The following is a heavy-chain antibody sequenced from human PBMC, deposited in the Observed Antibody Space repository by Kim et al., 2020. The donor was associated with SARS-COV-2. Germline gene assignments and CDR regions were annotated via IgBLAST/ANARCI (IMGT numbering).Heavy chain of an antibody. CDR3: ANVGGGSGYYGWFDS. D-gene: IGHD3-22*01. J-gene: IGHJ5*01. CDR2: ISGSGGST. V-gene: IGHV3-23*01. CDR1: GFTFSSYA. Sequence: GGSLRLSCAASGFTFSSYAMSWVRQAPGKGLEWVSAISGSGGSTYYADSVKGRFTISRDNSKNTLYLQMNSLRAEDTAVYYCANVGGGSGYYGWFDSWGQGTLVTVSS.